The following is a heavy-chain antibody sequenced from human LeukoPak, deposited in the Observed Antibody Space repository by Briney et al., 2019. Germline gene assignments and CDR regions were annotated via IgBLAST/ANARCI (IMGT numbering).Heavy chain of an antibody. CDR2: ISGSGGST. D-gene: IGHD3-22*01. CDR1: GFTFSSYA. CDR3: ARETREVLLVVTTGNFDY. Sequence: PGGSLRLSCAASGFTFSSYAMSWVRQAPGKGLEWVSAISGSGGSTYYADSVKGRFTISRDNAKNSLYLQMNSLRDEDTAVYYCARETREVLLVVTTGNFDYWGQGTLVTVSS. J-gene: IGHJ4*02. V-gene: IGHV3-23*01.